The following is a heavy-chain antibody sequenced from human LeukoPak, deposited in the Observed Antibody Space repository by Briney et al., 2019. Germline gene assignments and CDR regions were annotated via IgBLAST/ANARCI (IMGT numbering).Heavy chain of an antibody. CDR3: ARETPDSSSWTVFDY. CDR1: GFTFKNYN. V-gene: IGHV3-48*01. CDR2: ITISNTTI. D-gene: IGHD6-13*01. J-gene: IGHJ4*02. Sequence: GGSLRLSCAASGFTFKNYNMNWVRQAPGKGLEWISYITISNTTIYYADSVKGRFTISRDSAKNSLYLQMNSLRVEDTAVYYCARETPDSSSWTVFDYWGQGTLVTVSS.